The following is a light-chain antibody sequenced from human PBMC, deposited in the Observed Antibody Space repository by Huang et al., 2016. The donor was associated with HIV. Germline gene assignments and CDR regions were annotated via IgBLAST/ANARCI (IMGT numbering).Light chain of an antibody. CDR2: GTS. CDR1: QSVSTSY. J-gene: IGKJ1*01. CDR3: HHYGGSSWT. V-gene: IGKV3-20*01. Sequence: EIVLTQSPGTLSLSPGKGATLSCRASQSVSTSYLGWFQQKPGQAPRRLNYGTSSRATGIPDRFSGSGSGTDFTLTISRLEPEDFAVYYCHHYGGSSWTFGLGTKVEIK.